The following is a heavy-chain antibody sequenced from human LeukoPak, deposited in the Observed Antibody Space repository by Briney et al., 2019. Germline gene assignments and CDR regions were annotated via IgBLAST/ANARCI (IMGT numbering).Heavy chain of an antibody. D-gene: IGHD5-24*01. V-gene: IGHV4-59*01. J-gene: IGHJ4*02. CDR1: GGSISSYY. CDR2: IYYSGST. Sequence: PSETLSLTCTVSGGSISSYYWSWIRQPPGKGLEWIGYIYYSGSTNYNPSLKSRVTISVDTSKNQFSLKLSSVTAADTAVYYCARVNRDGYNSIDYWGQGTLVTVSS. CDR3: ARVNRDGYNSIDY.